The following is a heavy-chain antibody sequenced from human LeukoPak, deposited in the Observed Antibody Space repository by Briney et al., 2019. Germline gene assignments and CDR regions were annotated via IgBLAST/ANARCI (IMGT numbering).Heavy chain of an antibody. J-gene: IGHJ3*02. Sequence: PGGSLRLSCAASGFTFSSYWMHWVRQAPGKGLVWVSRTNSDGSSTSYADSVKGRFTISRDNAKNTLYLQMNSLRAEDTAVYYCARDHQGMIDHDDAFDIWGQGTMVTVSS. CDR2: TNSDGSST. CDR3: ARDHQGMIDHDDAFDI. D-gene: IGHD3-22*01. V-gene: IGHV3-74*01. CDR1: GFTFSSYW.